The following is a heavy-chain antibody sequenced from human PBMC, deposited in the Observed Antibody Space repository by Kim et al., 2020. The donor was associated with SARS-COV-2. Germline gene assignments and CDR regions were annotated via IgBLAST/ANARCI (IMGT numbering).Heavy chain of an antibody. D-gene: IGHD6-19*01. Sequence: GGSLRLSCAASGFTFSSYWMSWVRQAPGKGLEWVANIKQDGSEKYYVDSVKGRFTISRDNAKNSLYLQMNSLRAEDTAVYYCARVSYSSGWDAEYFQHWGQGTLVTVSS. CDR3: ARVSYSSGWDAEYFQH. CDR1: GFTFSSYW. J-gene: IGHJ1*01. CDR2: IKQDGSEK. V-gene: IGHV3-7*03.